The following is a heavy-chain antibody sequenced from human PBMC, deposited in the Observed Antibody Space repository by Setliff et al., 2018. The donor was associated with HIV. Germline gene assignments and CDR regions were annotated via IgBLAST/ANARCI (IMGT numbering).Heavy chain of an antibody. CDR1: GGFISSSSYY. V-gene: IGHV4-39*01. CDR2: IHHSGTA. J-gene: IGHJ4*02. D-gene: IGHD3-10*01. Sequence: SETLSLTCTVSGGFISSSSYYWGWIRQPPGKGLEWIGSIHHSGTAYDNPSLKSRVTISVDPSKNRILLRLSSVTAADTAVYYCARLSGGMVPNYWGQGTLDTVSS. CDR3: ARLSGGMVPNY.